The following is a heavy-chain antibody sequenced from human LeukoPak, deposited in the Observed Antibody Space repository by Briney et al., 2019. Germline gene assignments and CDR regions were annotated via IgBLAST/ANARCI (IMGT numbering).Heavy chain of an antibody. J-gene: IGHJ4*02. CDR1: GGSLSGYY. D-gene: IGHD3-16*01. V-gene: IGHV4-34*01. CDR2: INHSGST. Sequence: SETLSLTCAVYGGSLSGYYWSWIRQPPGKGLEWIGEINHSGSTNYNPSLKSRVTISVDTSKNQFSLKLSSVTAADTAVYYCARRYVLMRGFDYWGQGTLVTVSS. CDR3: ARRYVLMRGFDY.